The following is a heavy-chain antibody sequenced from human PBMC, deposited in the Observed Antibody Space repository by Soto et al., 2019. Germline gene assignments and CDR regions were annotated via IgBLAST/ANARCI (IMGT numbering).Heavy chain of an antibody. J-gene: IGHJ4*02. CDR2: INHSGSA. V-gene: IGHV4-34*01. CDR1: VGSFNGYY. D-gene: IGHD3-10*01. CDR3: AKGPQGGYYDSGSFYSSVY. Sequence: SETLSLTCAVYVGSFNGYYWSWIRQPPGKGLEWIGEINHSGSANYNPTFKSRVSISVDTSKNQLSLQLSSVTAADTAVYYCAKGPQGGYYDSGSFYSSVYWGQGTLVTVSS.